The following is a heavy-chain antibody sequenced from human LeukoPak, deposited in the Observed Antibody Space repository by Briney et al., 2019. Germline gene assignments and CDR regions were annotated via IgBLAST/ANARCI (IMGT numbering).Heavy chain of an antibody. CDR1: GGSISSSSYY. Sequence: SETLSLTCTVSGGSISSSSYYWGWIRQPPGKGLEWIGSIYYSGSTYYNPSLKSRVTISVDTSKNQFSLKLSSVTAADTAVYYCARGVQRGSLDYWGQGTLVTVSS. V-gene: IGHV4-39*07. J-gene: IGHJ4*02. D-gene: IGHD3-10*01. CDR3: ARGVQRGSLDY. CDR2: IYYSGST.